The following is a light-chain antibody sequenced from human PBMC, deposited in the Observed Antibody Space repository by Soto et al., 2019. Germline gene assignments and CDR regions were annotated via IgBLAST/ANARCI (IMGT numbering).Light chain of an antibody. Sequence: QSALTQPPSASGSPGQSVTISCTGTSSDVGGYNYVSWYQQQPGKAPKLIIYEVTKRPSGVPARFSGSKSGNTASLIVSGLQAEDEADYYCSSYAGSNIFYVFGTGTKVTVL. CDR3: SSYAGSNIFYV. CDR2: EVT. V-gene: IGLV2-8*01. CDR1: SSDVGGYNY. J-gene: IGLJ1*01.